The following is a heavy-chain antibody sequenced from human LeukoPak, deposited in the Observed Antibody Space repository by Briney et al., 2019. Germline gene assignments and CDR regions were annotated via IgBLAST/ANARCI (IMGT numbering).Heavy chain of an antibody. CDR2: IFHNGST. Sequence: NPSETLSLTCTVYGGSITRYYWTWIRQPPGKGLEWIGYIFHNGSTNHNPSLKSRLTLSLDTSKNQFSLKLNSVTAADTAVYYCARDGCSSTSCYSDYYYGMDVWGRGTTVTVSS. V-gene: IGHV4-59*01. CDR1: GGSITRYY. CDR3: ARDGCSSTSCYSDYYYGMDV. D-gene: IGHD2-2*01. J-gene: IGHJ6*02.